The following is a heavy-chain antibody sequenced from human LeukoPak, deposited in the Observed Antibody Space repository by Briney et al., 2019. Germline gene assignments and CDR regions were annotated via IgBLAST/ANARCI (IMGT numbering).Heavy chain of an antibody. D-gene: IGHD5-12*01. CDR3: ARVYGYSGYDGMVAFDI. V-gene: IGHV7-4-1*02. Sequence: GASVKVSCKASGYTFTSYAMNWVRQAPGQGLEWMGWINTNTGNPTYAQGFTGRFVFSLDTSVSTAYLQISSLKAEDTAVYYCARVYGYSGYDGMVAFDIWGQGTMVTVSS. CDR1: GYTFTSYA. CDR2: INTNTGNP. J-gene: IGHJ3*02.